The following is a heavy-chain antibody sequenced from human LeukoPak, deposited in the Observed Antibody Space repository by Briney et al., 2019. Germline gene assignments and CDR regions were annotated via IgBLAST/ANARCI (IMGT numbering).Heavy chain of an antibody. CDR1: GFTFSSYA. J-gene: IGHJ4*02. V-gene: IGHV3-23*01. D-gene: IGHD4-23*01. Sequence: GGSLRLSCAASGFTFSSYAMSWVRQAPGKGRAWVSAISGSGGSTYYANSLKGRVTISRDNSKNTLYLQMNSLRAEDTAVYYCAKRAVGPFDYWGQGTLVTVSS. CDR2: ISGSGGST. CDR3: AKRAVGPFDY.